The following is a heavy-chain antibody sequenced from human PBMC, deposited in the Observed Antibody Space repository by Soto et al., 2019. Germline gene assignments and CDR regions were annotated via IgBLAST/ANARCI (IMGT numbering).Heavy chain of an antibody. CDR3: ARALGGSYYKKGYFDY. V-gene: IGHV4-34*01. Sequence: PSEAQSLTHSAFAWAFSVYFWRGISQPPGQRLEWFGEINHSGSTNYNPSLKSRVTISVDTSKNQFSLKLSSVTAADTAVYYCARALGGSYYKKGYFDYWGQGTLVTVS. CDR2: INHSGST. D-gene: IGHD3-10*01. J-gene: IGHJ4*02. CDR1: AWAFSVYF.